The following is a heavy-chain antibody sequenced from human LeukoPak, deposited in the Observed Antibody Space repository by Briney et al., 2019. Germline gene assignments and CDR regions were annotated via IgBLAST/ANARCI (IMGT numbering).Heavy chain of an antibody. CDR1: NGSISSDTYF. J-gene: IGHJ5*02. CDR2: MSSSGIS. D-gene: IGHD1-1*01. CDR3: ARPTRSRSTVRERGYNWFDP. Sequence: PSETLSLTCTVSNGSISSDTYFWSWIRQPAGKGLEWIGRMSSSGISTYSPSLKSRVTISVDTSKNQFSLKLSSVTAADTAVYYCARPTRSRSTVRERGYNWFDPWGQGTLVTVSS. V-gene: IGHV4-61*02.